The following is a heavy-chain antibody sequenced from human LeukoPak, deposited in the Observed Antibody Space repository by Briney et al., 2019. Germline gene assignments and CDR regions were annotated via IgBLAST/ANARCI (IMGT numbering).Heavy chain of an antibody. Sequence: GESLKISCKGFGDTLLKPWIGWVRQVPGKGLEWMGIINPDDSEIRYSPSFQGQVTISVDRSTKTAYLQWRSLEASDTALYYCSRPVMCTTASCSHDSWGQGTLVTVSS. CDR1: GDTLLKPW. D-gene: IGHD2-21*01. CDR3: SRPVMCTTASCSHDS. J-gene: IGHJ5*01. CDR2: INPDDSEI. V-gene: IGHV5-51*01.